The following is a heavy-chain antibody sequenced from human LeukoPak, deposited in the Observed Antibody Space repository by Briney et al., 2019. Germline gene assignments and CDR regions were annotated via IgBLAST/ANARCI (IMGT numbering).Heavy chain of an antibody. Sequence: PSETLSLTCTVSGGSISSYYWSWIRQPPGKGLEWIGHIYYSGSTHYNPSLKSRVTISVDTSKNQFSLTLSSVTAADTAVYYCARHVGNSGSGSYLTYFDYWGQGTLVTVSS. CDR2: IYYSGST. V-gene: IGHV4-59*08. CDR1: GGSISSYY. J-gene: IGHJ4*02. D-gene: IGHD3-10*01. CDR3: ARHVGNSGSGSYLTYFDY.